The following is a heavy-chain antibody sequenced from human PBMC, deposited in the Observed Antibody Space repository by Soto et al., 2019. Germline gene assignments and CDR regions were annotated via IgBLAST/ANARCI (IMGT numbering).Heavy chain of an antibody. CDR2: TYSSGSA. V-gene: IGHV4-59*08. CDR3: ARHGTSLAVRGFDP. D-gene: IGHD6-6*01. CDR1: GGSIRGFY. J-gene: IGHJ5*02. Sequence: EQPSETLSLTCTVSGGSIRGFYWSWVRQPPGKGLEWIGYTYSSGSANYNPSLKSRVTLSVDTSKNQFSLTLSSVTAADTAVYYCARHGTSLAVRGFDPWGQGTLVTAPQ.